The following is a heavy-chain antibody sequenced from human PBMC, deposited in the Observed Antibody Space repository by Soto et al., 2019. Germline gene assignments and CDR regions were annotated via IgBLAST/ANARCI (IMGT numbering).Heavy chain of an antibody. CDR2: IYYSGST. Sequence: SETLSLTCTVSGGSISSGGYYWSWIRQHPGKGLEWIGYIYYSGSTYYNPSLKSRVTISVDTSKNQFSLKLSSVTAADTAVYYCARDHGPSHYDFWSGHVGAYYYYGMDVWGQGTTVTVSS. CDR3: ARDHGPSHYDFWSGHVGAYYYYGMDV. J-gene: IGHJ6*02. CDR1: GGSISSGGYY. V-gene: IGHV4-31*03. D-gene: IGHD3-3*01.